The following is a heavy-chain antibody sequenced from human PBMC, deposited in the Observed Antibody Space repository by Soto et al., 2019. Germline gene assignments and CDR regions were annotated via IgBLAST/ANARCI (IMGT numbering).Heavy chain of an antibody. D-gene: IGHD2-8*01. CDR3: VSQRTSVLTQAYFDY. V-gene: IGHV4-39*01. CDR1: GGSVSNSSYY. CDR2: VYYRGRS. Sequence: SETLSLTCTVSGGSVSNSSYYWGWIRQSPGKGLEWIGSVYYRGRSYSKSSVKSRVTISVDTSKNQFSLNLNSVTASDTAVYFCVSQRTSVLTQAYFDYWGPGALVTVSS. J-gene: IGHJ4*02.